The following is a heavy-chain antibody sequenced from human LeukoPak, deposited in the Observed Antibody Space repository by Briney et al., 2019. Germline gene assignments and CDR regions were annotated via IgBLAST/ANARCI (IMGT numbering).Heavy chain of an antibody. Sequence: GGSLRLSCAASGFTFSSYSMNWVRQAPGKGLEWVSSISSSSSYIYYADSVKGRFTISRDNAKNSLYLQMNSLRAEDTAVYYCARDHIVVVPAAMANYYYYYGMDVWGKGTTVAVSS. CDR3: ARDHIVVVPAAMANYYYYYGMDV. CDR1: GFTFSSYS. CDR2: ISSSSSYI. D-gene: IGHD2-2*01. V-gene: IGHV3-21*01. J-gene: IGHJ6*04.